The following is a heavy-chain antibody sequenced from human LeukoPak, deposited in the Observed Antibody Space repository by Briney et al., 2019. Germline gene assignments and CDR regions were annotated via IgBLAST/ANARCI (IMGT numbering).Heavy chain of an antibody. CDR2: IKQDGSEK. V-gene: IGHV3-7*01. D-gene: IGHD2-2*01. CDR3: ARLNLGGYCSSTSCYPYNWFDP. Sequence: GGSLRLSCAASGFTFSSYWMSWVRQAPGKGLEWVANIKQDGSEKYYVDSVKGRFTISRDNAKNSLYLQMNSLRAEDTAVYYCARLNLGGYCSSTSCYPYNWFDPWGQGTLVTVSS. CDR1: GFTFSSYW. J-gene: IGHJ5*02.